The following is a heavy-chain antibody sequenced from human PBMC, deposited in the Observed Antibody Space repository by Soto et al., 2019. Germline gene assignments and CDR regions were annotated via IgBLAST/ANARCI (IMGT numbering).Heavy chain of an antibody. CDR3: AGRSRDLHYFDY. V-gene: IGHV4-39*01. CDR2: IYYSGST. J-gene: IGHJ4*02. Sequence: QLQLQESGPGLVKPSETLSLTCTVSGGSISSSSYYWGWIRQPPGKGLEWIGSIYYSGSTYYNPSLKSRVTISVDTSKNPFSLKLSSVTAADTSVYYCAGRSRDLHYFDYWGQGTLVTVSS. CDR1: GGSISSSSYY.